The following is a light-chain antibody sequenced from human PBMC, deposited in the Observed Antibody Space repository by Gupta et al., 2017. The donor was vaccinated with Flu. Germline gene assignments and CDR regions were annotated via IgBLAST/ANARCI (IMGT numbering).Light chain of an antibody. CDR1: SLRSYY. Sequence: SSHLTQDPAVPVALGQTGRITCQGDSLRSYYASWYQQKPGQAPVLVIYGNNKRPSGVPDRFSGSSSGSTASLTITGAQAEDEADYYCNPRDSSGNHPYEVFGGGTKLTVL. CDR3: NPRDSSGNHPYEV. CDR2: GNN. J-gene: IGLJ2*01. V-gene: IGLV3-19*01.